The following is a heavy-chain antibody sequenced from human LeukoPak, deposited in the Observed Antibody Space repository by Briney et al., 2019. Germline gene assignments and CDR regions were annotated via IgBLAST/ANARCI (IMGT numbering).Heavy chain of an antibody. Sequence: SETLSLTCAVYGGSFSGYYWSWIRQPPGKGLEWIGEIDHSGRTNSNASLKSRVTISVDMSKNQFSLRLSSVTAADTAVYYCARRYSLNWFDPWGQGTLVTVSS. J-gene: IGHJ5*02. CDR3: ARRYSLNWFDP. CDR2: IDHSGRT. D-gene: IGHD5-12*01. CDR1: GGSFSGYY. V-gene: IGHV4-34*01.